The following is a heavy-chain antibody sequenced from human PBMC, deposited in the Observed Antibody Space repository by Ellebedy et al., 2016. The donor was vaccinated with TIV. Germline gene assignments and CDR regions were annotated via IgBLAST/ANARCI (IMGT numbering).Heavy chain of an antibody. J-gene: IGHJ4*02. Sequence: GESLKISCAASGFTFSSYWMSWVRQAPGKGLEWVANIKQDGSEKYYVDSVKGRFTISRDNAKTSLYLQMNSLRAKETAVYNCARKRRVMSRGGPFDYWGQGPWSPSPQ. CDR1: GFTFSSYW. CDR2: IKQDGSEK. D-gene: IGHD3-10*01. V-gene: IGHV3-7*01. CDR3: ARKRRVMSRGGPFDY.